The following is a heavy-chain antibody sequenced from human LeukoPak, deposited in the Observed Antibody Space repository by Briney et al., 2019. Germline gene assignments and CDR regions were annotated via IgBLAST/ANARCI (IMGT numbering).Heavy chain of an antibody. CDR3: ASGRGTSLRGYFDY. Sequence: SVKVSCKASGYTFTSYGISWVRQAPGQGLEWMGGIIPIFGTANYAQKFQGRVTITADESTSTAYMELSSLRSEDTAVYYCASGRGTSLRGYFDYWGQGTLVTVSS. J-gene: IGHJ4*02. CDR1: GYTFTSYG. D-gene: IGHD1-1*01. V-gene: IGHV1-69*13. CDR2: IIPIFGTA.